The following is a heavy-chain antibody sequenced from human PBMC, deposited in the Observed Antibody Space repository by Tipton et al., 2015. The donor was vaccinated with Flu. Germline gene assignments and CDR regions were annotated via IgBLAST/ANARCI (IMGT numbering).Heavy chain of an antibody. Sequence: TLSLTCSVSGYSIRSDYYWGWIRQPPGKGLEWIGNIFHTGNTYYNSSLKSRVSISVDRSKNQFSLKVSSVTAADTAVYYCARRSYSNYVSEPKYWFDPWGQGTLVTVSS. CDR2: IFHTGNT. J-gene: IGHJ5*02. V-gene: IGHV4-38-2*01. D-gene: IGHD4-11*01. CDR3: ARRSYSNYVSEPKYWFDP. CDR1: GYSIRSDYY.